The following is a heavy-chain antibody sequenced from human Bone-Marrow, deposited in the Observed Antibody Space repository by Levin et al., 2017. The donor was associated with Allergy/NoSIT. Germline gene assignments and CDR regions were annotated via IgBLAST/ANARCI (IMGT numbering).Heavy chain of an antibody. J-gene: IGHJ6*02. CDR3: AIIYGLSDMDV. Sequence: KISCRASGGTFRTYGLNWVRQAPGQGLEWMGGITPILGPPNYARRFQGRVTITADKSSTTAYMDLTNLKADDTAVYYCAIIYGLSDMDVWGQGTTVIVSS. V-gene: IGHV1-69*06. CDR1: GGTFRTYG. D-gene: IGHD3-10*01. CDR2: ITPILGPP.